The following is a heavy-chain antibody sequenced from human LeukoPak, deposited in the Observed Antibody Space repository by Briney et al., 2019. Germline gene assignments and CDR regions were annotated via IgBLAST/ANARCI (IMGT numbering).Heavy chain of an antibody. CDR3: ATLTGGDDAFDI. J-gene: IGHJ3*02. V-gene: IGHV4-59*01. CDR1: GGSISSYY. CDR2: IFYTGST. D-gene: IGHD4-23*01. Sequence: PSETLSLTCTVSGGSISSYYWSWIRQPPGKGLEWIEYIFYTGSTNYNPSLKSRVTISVLTSKNRFSLKLSSVTAADTAVYYCATLTGGDDAFDIWGQGTMVTVSS.